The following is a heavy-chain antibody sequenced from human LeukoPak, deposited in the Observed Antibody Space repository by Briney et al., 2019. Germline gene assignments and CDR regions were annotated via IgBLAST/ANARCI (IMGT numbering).Heavy chain of an antibody. D-gene: IGHD1-26*01. CDR2: IIPILGIV. Sequence: SVKVSCKASGGTFSSYAISWVRQAPGQGLEWMGRIIPILGIVNYAQKFQGRVTITADKSTSTAYMELSSLRSEDTAVYYCARASRIVGATIFDYWGQGTLVTVSS. V-gene: IGHV1-69*04. J-gene: IGHJ4*02. CDR3: ARASRIVGATIFDY. CDR1: GGTFSSYA.